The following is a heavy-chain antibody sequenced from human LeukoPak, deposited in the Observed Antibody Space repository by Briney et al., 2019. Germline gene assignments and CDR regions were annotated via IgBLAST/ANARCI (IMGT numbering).Heavy chain of an antibody. CDR1: GGSISSYY. Sequence: PSETLSLTCTVSGGSISSYYWSWIRQPPGKGLEWIGYIYHSGSTNYNPSLKSRVTISVDTSKNQFSLKLSSVTAADTAVYYCARTVLPGYMDVWGKGTTVTVSS. J-gene: IGHJ6*03. D-gene: IGHD3-10*01. V-gene: IGHV4-59*01. CDR3: ARTVLPGYMDV. CDR2: IYHSGST.